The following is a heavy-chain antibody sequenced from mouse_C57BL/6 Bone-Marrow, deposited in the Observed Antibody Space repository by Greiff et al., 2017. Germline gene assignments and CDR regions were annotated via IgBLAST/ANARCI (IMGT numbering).Heavy chain of an antibody. J-gene: IGHJ3*01. D-gene: IGHD2-1*01. CDR2: IYPGDGDT. CDR3: AIGNYLAY. Sequence: VKLMESGAELVKPGASVKISCKASGYAFRSYWMNWVKQRPGKGLAWIGQIYPGDGDTNYNGKFKGKATLTADKSSSTAYMQLSSLTSEDSAVYFCAIGNYLAYWGQGTLVTGSA. CDR1: GYAFRSYW. V-gene: IGHV1-80*01.